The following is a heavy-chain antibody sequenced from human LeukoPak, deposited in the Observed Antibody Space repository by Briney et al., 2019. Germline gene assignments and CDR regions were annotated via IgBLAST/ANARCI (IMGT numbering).Heavy chain of an antibody. Sequence: SETLSLTCTVSGYSISSGYYWGWIRQPPGKGLEWIGSIYHSGSTYYNPSLKSRVTISVDTSKNRFSLRLSSVTAADTAVYYCARGRVWFGFFDLWGRGTLLTVSA. CDR1: GYSISSGYY. V-gene: IGHV4-38-2*02. J-gene: IGHJ2*01. CDR3: ARGRVWFGFFDL. CDR2: IYHSGST. D-gene: IGHD3-10*01.